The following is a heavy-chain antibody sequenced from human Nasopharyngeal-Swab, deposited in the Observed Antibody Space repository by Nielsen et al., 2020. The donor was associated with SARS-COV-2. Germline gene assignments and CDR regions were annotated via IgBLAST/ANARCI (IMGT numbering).Heavy chain of an antibody. Sequence: GEALQISCAASGFTFSSYWMSWVRQAPWKGLEWVANIKQDGSEKYYVDSVKGRFTISRDNAKNSLYLQMNSLRAEDTAVYYCASLSSSSWFFDYWGQGTLVTVSS. D-gene: IGHD6-13*01. CDR3: ASLSSSSWFFDY. CDR2: IKQDGSEK. CDR1: GFTFSSYW. V-gene: IGHV3-7*01. J-gene: IGHJ4*02.